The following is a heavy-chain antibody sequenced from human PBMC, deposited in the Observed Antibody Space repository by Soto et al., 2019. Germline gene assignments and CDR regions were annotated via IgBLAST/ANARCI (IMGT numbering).Heavy chain of an antibody. D-gene: IGHD3-3*01. CDR3: ARVIRSGYLSYYYYGMDV. CDR1: GYTFTSYG. CDR2: ISAYNGNT. J-gene: IGHJ6*02. V-gene: IGHV1-18*04. Sequence: ASVKVSCKASGYTFTSYGISWVRRAPGQGLEWMGWISAYNGNTNYAQKLQGRVTMTTDTSTSTAYMELRSLRSDDTAVYYCARVIRSGYLSYYYYGMDVWGQGTTVTV.